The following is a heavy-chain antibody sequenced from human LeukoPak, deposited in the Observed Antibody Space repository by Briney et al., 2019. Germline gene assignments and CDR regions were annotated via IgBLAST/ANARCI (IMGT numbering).Heavy chain of an antibody. J-gene: IGHJ5*02. CDR2: ISWNSGSI. V-gene: IGHV3-9*01. Sequence: GGSLRLSCAASGFTFDDYAMHWVRQAPGKSLEWVSGISWNSGSIGYADSVKGRFTISRDNAKNSLYLQMNSLRAEDTAVYYCARDAVVVVPAAIHPWGQGTLVTVSS. CDR3: ARDAVVVVPAAIHP. CDR1: GFTFDDYA. D-gene: IGHD2-2*02.